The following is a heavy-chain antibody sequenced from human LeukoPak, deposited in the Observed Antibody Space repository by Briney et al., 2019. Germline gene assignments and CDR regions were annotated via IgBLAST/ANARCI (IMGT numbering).Heavy chain of an antibody. V-gene: IGHV1-69*05. Sequence: SVKVSCKASGGTFSSYAISWVRQAPGQGLEWMGGIIPIFGTANYAQKFQGRVTITTDESTSTAYMELSSLRSEDTAVYYCARESMQPEGQDAFDIWGQGTMVTVSS. D-gene: IGHD6-13*01. J-gene: IGHJ3*02. CDR1: GGTFSSYA. CDR2: IIPIFGTA. CDR3: ARESMQPEGQDAFDI.